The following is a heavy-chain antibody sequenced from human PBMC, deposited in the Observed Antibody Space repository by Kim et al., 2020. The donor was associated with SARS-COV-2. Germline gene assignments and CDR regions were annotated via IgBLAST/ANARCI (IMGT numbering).Heavy chain of an antibody. J-gene: IGHJ6*03. Sequence: SRVTISVDTSKNQFSLKLSSVTAADTAVYYCARQNFGSSSGFVYYYYMDVWGKGTTVTVSS. V-gene: IGHV4-39*01. D-gene: IGHD6-19*01. CDR3: ARQNFGSSSGFVYYYYMDV.